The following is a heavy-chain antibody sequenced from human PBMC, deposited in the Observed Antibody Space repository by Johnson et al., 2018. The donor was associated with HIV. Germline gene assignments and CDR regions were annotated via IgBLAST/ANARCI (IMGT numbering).Heavy chain of an antibody. J-gene: IGHJ3*02. CDR2: ISYDGSNK. CDR3: ARERGRIAADAFDI. V-gene: IGHV3-30*04. D-gene: IGHD6-13*01. CDR1: GFTFSSYA. Sequence: VQLVESGGGVVQPGGSLRLSCAASGFTFSSYAMHWVRQAPGKGLEWVAVISYDGSNKYYADSVKGRFTISRDNSKNTLYLQMNSLRAEDTAVYYCARERGRIAADAFDIWGQGTMVTVSS.